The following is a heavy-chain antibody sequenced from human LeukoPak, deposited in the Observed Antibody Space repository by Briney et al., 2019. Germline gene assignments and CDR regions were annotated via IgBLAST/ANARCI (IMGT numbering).Heavy chain of an antibody. V-gene: IGHV1-2*02. D-gene: IGHD3-3*01. Sequence: ASVKVSCKASGYTFTGYYMHWVRQAPGQGLEWMGWINPNSGGTNYAQKFQGRVTMTRDTSISTAYMELSRLRSDDTAVYYCARVPYRYDFWSGYYTTVSKAAIFDYWGQGTLVTVSS. CDR2: INPNSGGT. CDR3: ARVPYRYDFWSGYYTTVSKAAIFDY. CDR1: GYTFTGYY. J-gene: IGHJ4*02.